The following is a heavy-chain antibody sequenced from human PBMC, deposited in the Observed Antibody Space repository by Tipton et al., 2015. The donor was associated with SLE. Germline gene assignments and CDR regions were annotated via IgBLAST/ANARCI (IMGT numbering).Heavy chain of an antibody. CDR3: ARGNTIFGVGY. CDR2: INHSGST. J-gene: IGHJ4*02. Sequence: TLSLTCAVYGGSFSGNFWNWIRQSPGKGLEWIGEINHSGSTNYNPSLKSRVTISVDTSKNQFSLKLSSVTAADTAVYYCARGNTIFGVGYWGQGTLVTVSS. CDR1: GGSFSGNF. D-gene: IGHD3-3*01. V-gene: IGHV4-34*01.